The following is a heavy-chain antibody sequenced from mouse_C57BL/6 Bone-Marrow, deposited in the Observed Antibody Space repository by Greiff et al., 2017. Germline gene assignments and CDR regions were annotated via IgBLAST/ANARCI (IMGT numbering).Heavy chain of an antibody. CDR1: GYTFTSYW. D-gene: IGHD2-10*01. V-gene: IGHV1-55*01. CDR2: IYPGSGST. CDR3: ARPYYCNYWYFDV. J-gene: IGHJ1*03. Sequence: QVQLQQPGAELVKPGASVKMSCTASGYTFTSYWITWVKQRPGQGLEWIGDIYPGSGSTNYNEKFKSKATLTVDTSSSTAYEQLSSLTSEDSAVYYCARPYYCNYWYFDVWGTGTTVTVSS.